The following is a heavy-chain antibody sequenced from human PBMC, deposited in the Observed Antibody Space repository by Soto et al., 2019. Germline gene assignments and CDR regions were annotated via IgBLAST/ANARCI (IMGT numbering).Heavy chain of an antibody. D-gene: IGHD3-22*01. CDR2: ISYDGSNK. V-gene: IGHV3-30*18. CDR3: AKYYYDSSGYQKYYYYYGMDV. J-gene: IGHJ6*02. CDR1: GFTFSSYG. Sequence: GGSLRLSCAASGFTFSSYGMHWVRQAPGKGLEWVAVISYDGSNKYYADSVKGRFTISRDNSKNTLYLQMNSLRAEDTAAYYCAKYYYDSSGYQKYYYYYGMDVWGQGTTVTVSS.